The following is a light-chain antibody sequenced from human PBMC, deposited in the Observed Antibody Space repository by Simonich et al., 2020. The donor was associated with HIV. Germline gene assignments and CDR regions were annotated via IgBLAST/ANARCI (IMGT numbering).Light chain of an antibody. CDR2: GAS. Sequence: EIVMTQSPATLSVSPGERTTHSCRASQSVSSNLAWYQQKPGQAPRLLIYGASTRATGIPARFSGSGSGTEFTLTISSMQSEDFAVYYCHQYNNWPPWTFGQGTKVEIK. V-gene: IGKV3-15*01. CDR1: QSVSSN. CDR3: HQYNNWPPWT. J-gene: IGKJ1*01.